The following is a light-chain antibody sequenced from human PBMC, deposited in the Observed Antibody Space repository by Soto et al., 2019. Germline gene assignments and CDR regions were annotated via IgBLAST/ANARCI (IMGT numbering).Light chain of an antibody. J-gene: IGKJ1*01. CDR2: DAS. Sequence: VLTQSPGTLSLSPGERANLSCRASQSVSSSYLAWYQQKPGQAPRLLIYDASTRATGIPARFSGSGSGTEFTLAVSSLQSEDFAVYYCQHFNNWPRTFGQGTKVDIK. V-gene: IGKV3-15*01. CDR3: QHFNNWPRT. CDR1: QSVSSSY.